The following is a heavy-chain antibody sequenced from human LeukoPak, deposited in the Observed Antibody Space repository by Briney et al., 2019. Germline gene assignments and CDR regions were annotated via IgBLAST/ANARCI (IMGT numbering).Heavy chain of an antibody. Sequence: SETLSLTCTVSGGSISSYYWSWIRQPAGKGLEWIGRIYTGGSTNYNPSLKSRVTMSVDTSKNQFSLKLSSVTAADTAVYYCAREILYSGSFGDAFDIWGQGTMVTVSS. D-gene: IGHD1-26*01. J-gene: IGHJ3*02. CDR1: GGSISSYY. CDR2: IYTGGST. V-gene: IGHV4-4*07. CDR3: AREILYSGSFGDAFDI.